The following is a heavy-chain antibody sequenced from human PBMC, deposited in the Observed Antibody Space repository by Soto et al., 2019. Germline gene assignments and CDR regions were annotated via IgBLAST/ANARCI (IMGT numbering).Heavy chain of an antibody. Sequence: GGSLRLSCVASGFRFDGHAMHWVRQTPGKGLEWVSGLGWNSGDVDYADFVKGRFTISRDNSKNTLYLQMNSLRAEDTAVYYCARARETTMIVVVIPRGDLSRNYGMDVWGQGTTVTVSS. CDR1: GFRFDGHA. J-gene: IGHJ6*02. CDR2: LGWNSGDV. D-gene: IGHD3-22*01. V-gene: IGHV3-9*01. CDR3: ARARETTMIVVVIPRGDLSRNYGMDV.